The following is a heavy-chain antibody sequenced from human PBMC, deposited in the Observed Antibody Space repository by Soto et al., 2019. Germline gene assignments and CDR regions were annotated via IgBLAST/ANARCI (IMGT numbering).Heavy chain of an antibody. V-gene: IGHV4-39*01. CDR2: IYYSGST. J-gene: IGHJ4*02. CDR1: GGSITSRNYY. CDR3: ASQNHLSGYGYGLGGYDLDS. D-gene: IGHD5-12*01. Sequence: QLQLQESGPGLVKPSETLSLTCTVSGGSITSRNYYWGWIRQPPGKGLQWFGNIYYSGSTSYNPPLKSRVTISVDTSKNQVSLRWSSVTAADAAVYYCASQNHLSGYGYGLGGYDLDSWGQGTLVTVSS.